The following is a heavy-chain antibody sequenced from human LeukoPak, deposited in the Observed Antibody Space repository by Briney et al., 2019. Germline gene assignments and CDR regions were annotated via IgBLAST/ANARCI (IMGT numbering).Heavy chain of an antibody. CDR3: ARHARERIAVAGDYYYYHMDA. V-gene: IGHV4-39*01. D-gene: IGHD6-19*01. CDR1: GGSISSSSYY. CDR2: IYYSGST. Sequence: SETLSLTCTVSGGSISSSSYYWGWIRQPPGKGLEWIGSIYYSGSTYYNPSLKSRVTISVDTSKNQFSLKLSSVTAADTAVYYCARHARERIAVAGDYYYYHMDAWGRGTTVTVSS. J-gene: IGHJ6*03.